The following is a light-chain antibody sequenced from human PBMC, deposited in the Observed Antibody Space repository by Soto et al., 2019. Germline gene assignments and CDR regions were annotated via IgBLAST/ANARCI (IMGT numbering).Light chain of an antibody. CDR3: QQYRNWPPWT. V-gene: IGKV3-15*01. J-gene: IGKJ1*01. Sequence: EVVMTQSPATLSVSPGERATLSCRASQTVRDNLGWYQQKPGQPPRLLIYGASTRPTGIPARFSASGSGTEFTLTISGLQSEDFAVYYCQQYRNWPPWTFGPGTKVDIK. CDR1: QTVRDN. CDR2: GAS.